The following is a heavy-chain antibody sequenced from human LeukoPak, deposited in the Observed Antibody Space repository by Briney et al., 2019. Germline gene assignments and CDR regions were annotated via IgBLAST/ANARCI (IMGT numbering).Heavy chain of an antibody. V-gene: IGHV4-59*01. CDR3: ARAVGKYYDSSGPPGWFDP. J-gene: IGHJ5*02. CDR1: GGSISSYY. D-gene: IGHD3-22*01. CDR2: IYYSGST. Sequence: SETLSLTCTVSGGSISSYYWSWIRQPPGKGLEWIGYIYYSGSTNYNPSLKSRVTISVDTSKNQFSLKLSSVTAADTAVYYCARAVGKYYDSSGPPGWFDPWGQGTLVTVSS.